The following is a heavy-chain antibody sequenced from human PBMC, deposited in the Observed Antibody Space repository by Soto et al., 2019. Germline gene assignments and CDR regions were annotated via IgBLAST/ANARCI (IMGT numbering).Heavy chain of an antibody. CDR1: GGSFSGYD. CDR3: ARGGNTYGNDAFDI. CDR2: IDHSGST. Sequence: SETLSLTCAVYGGSFSGYDWSWIRQPPGKGLEWIGEIDHSGSTNYNPSLKSRVTISVDTSKNQFSLKLISVTAADTAVYYCARGGNTYGNDAFDIWGRGTMVTVSS. V-gene: IGHV4-34*01. D-gene: IGHD5-18*01. J-gene: IGHJ3*02.